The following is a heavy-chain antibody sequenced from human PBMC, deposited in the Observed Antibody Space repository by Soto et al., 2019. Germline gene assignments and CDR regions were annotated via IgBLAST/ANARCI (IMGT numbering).Heavy chain of an antibody. CDR1: GAALNGGNYY. CDR2: IYATGAV. Sequence: PSETLSLTCSVSGAALNGGNYYWSWIRQVPGKGLEWIGHIYATGAVDYNPSLRDRITISQDTSERQFSLNLRLVTAADTAVYYCARLRIATNNYKWFDPWGQGTLVTVSS. V-gene: IGHV4-31*03. CDR3: ARLRIATNNYKWFDP. D-gene: IGHD2-21*01. J-gene: IGHJ5*02.